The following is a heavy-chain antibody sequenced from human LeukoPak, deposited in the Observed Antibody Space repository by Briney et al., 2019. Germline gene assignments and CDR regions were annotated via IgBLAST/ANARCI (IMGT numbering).Heavy chain of an antibody. CDR3: ARGSATGPAY. J-gene: IGHJ4*02. Sequence: PSETLSLTCAVYGGSFSGYSWTWIRQPPGKGLEWIGEIDRSGSTNYNPSLKSRLTISVDTSKNQFSLKLSSVTAADTAVYYCARGSATGPAYWGQGNLVTVSS. D-gene: IGHD1-1*01. CDR2: IDRSGST. CDR1: GGSFSGYS. V-gene: IGHV4-34*01.